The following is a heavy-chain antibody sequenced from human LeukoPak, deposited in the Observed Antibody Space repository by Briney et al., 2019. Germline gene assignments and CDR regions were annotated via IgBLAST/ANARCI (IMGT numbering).Heavy chain of an antibody. CDR3: ARAGYGLRFDY. D-gene: IGHD3-16*01. CDR2: INHSGST. CDR1: GGSFSGYY. V-gene: IGHV4-34*01. J-gene: IGHJ4*02. Sequence: PSETLSLTCAVYGGSFSGYYWSWIRQPPGKGLEWIGEINHSGSTNYNPSLKSRVTISVDASKNQFSLKLRSVTAADTAVCYCARAGYGLRFDYWGQGTLVTVSS.